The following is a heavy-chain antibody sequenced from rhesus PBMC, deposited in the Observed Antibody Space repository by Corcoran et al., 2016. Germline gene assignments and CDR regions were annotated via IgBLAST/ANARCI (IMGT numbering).Heavy chain of an antibody. CDR3: ARGITSFDY. J-gene: IGHJ4*01. D-gene: IGHD1-26*01. CDR1: GYSISNGYD. Sequence: QVQLQESGPGVVKPSETLSLTCAVSGYSISNGYDWSWIRQPPGKGLEWIGYIYGSSWSTNYNPSLKNRVTISKDTSKNQFSLKLSSVTAADTAVYYCARGITSFDYWGQGVLVTVSS. CDR2: IYGSSWST. V-gene: IGHV4-76*01.